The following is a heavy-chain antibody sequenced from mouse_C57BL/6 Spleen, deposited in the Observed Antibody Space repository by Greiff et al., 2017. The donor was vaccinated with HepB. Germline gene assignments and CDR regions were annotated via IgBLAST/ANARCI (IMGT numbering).Heavy chain of an antibody. Sequence: VQLQQPGAELVMPGASVKLSCKASGYTFTSYWMHWVKQRPGQGLEWIGEIDPSDSYTNYNQKFKGKSTLTVDKSSSTAYMQLSSLTSEDSAVYYCAREGTGHFDYWGQGTTLTVSS. CDR1: GYTFTSYW. CDR3: AREGTGHFDY. V-gene: IGHV1-69*01. J-gene: IGHJ2*01. D-gene: IGHD3-3*01. CDR2: IDPSDSYT.